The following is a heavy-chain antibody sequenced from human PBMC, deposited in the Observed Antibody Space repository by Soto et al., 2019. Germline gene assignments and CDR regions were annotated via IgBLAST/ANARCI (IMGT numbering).Heavy chain of an antibody. CDR1: GYTFTSYG. J-gene: IGHJ4*02. D-gene: IGHD3-10*01. CDR2: ISAYNGNT. CDR3: AGEYYYGSGGAY. V-gene: IGHV1-18*01. Sequence: QVQLVQSGAEVKKPGASVKVSCKASGYTFTSYGISWVRQAPGQGLEWMGWISAYNGNTNYAQKPQGRVTMTTKPSTNKGLLELRSLGSGDPAVYFCAGEYYYGSGGAYWGQGTLVTVSS.